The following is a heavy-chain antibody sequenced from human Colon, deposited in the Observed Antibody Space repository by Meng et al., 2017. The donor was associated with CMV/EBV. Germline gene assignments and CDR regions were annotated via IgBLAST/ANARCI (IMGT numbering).Heavy chain of an antibody. Sequence: SVKVSCKASGGNFKNYGISWVRQAPGQGLEWMGGIIPIFYTADYAQRLQGRVTITADDLTSTAYMELNSLRSEDTAVYYCARSTVSRSYYFYGMDVWGQGTTVTVSS. J-gene: IGHJ6*02. CDR1: GGNFKNYG. CDR2: IIPIFYTA. CDR3: ARSTVSRSYYFYGMDV. D-gene: IGHD4-11*01. V-gene: IGHV1-69*13.